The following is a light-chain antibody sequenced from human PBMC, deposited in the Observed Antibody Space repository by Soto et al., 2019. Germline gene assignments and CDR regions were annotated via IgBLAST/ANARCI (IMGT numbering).Light chain of an antibody. CDR2: AAS. CDR1: QRISNH. Sequence: DIQLAQSPASLSASVGDRVTITCRASQRISNHLNWLQQKSGKAPRLLIYAASTLQSGVPSKFSGSGSGTNFTLTIRGLQPEDFASYYCQQGYSIPYTFGQGTKLEIK. J-gene: IGKJ2*01. CDR3: QQGYSIPYT. V-gene: IGKV1-39*01.